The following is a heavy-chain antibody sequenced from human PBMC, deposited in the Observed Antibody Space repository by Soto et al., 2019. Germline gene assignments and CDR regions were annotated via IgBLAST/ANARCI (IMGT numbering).Heavy chain of an antibody. CDR3: ARVPSQDWVYGMDV. Sequence: QVQLVQSGAEVKKPGASVKVSCKASGYTFTGYYMHWVRQAPGQGLEWMGWINPNSGGTNYAQKLQGRVTMTRDTSISTAYMELSRLRSDDTAVYYCARVPSQDWVYGMDVWGQGTTVTVSS. CDR2: INPNSGGT. J-gene: IGHJ6*02. D-gene: IGHD3-9*01. CDR1: GYTFTGYY. V-gene: IGHV1-2*02.